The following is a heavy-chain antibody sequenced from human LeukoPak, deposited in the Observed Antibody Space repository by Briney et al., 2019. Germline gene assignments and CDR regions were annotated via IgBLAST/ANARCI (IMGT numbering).Heavy chain of an antibody. J-gene: IGHJ6*03. CDR2: IYHSGST. CDR1: GYSISSGYY. D-gene: IGHD3-9*01. V-gene: IGHV4-38-2*01. Sequence: SETLSLTCAVPGYSISSGYYWGWTRQPPGKGLEWIGSIYHSGSTYYNPSLKSRVTISVDTSKNQFSLKLSSVTAADTAVYYCASQVLRYFDWLFALGYYYYMDVWGKGTTVTVSS. CDR3: ASQVLRYFDWLFALGYYYYMDV.